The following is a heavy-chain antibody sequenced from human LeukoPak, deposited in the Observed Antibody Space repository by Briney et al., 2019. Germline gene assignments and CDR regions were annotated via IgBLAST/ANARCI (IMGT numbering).Heavy chain of an antibody. Sequence: SETLSLTCTVSGGSISSYYWSWIRQPPGKGLEWIGYIYYSGSTNYNPSLKSRVTISVDTSKNQFSLELSSVAAADTAVYYCASGPRIVGASRFDYWGQGTLVTVSS. CDR2: IYYSGST. D-gene: IGHD1-26*01. J-gene: IGHJ4*02. CDR1: GGSISSYY. CDR3: ASGPRIVGASRFDY. V-gene: IGHV4-59*01.